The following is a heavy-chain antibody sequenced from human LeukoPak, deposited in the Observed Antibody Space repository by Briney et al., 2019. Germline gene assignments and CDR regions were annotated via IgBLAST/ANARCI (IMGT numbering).Heavy chain of an antibody. Sequence: GGSLRLSCAASGFTFTTYWLHWVRQTPGKGLVWVSHINSDGSITSYADSVKGRFTISRDNAKNTLYLQMNSLRAEDTAVYYCARDDVDMANAVWGQGTTVTVSS. CDR1: GFTFTTYW. CDR3: ARDDVDMANAV. D-gene: IGHD5-12*01. CDR2: INSDGSIT. V-gene: IGHV3-74*01. J-gene: IGHJ6*02.